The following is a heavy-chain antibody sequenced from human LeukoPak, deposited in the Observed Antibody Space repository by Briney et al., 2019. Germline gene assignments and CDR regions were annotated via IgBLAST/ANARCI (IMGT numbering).Heavy chain of an antibody. V-gene: IGHV4-38-2*01. CDR3: ARTTFGGVGWFDP. J-gene: IGHJ5*02. CDR2: IYHSGST. CDR1: GYSISSDYY. D-gene: IGHD3-16*01. Sequence: SETLSLTCAVSGYSISSDYYWGWIRQPPGKGLEWIGSIYHSGSTYYNPSLKSRVIISVDTSKNHFSLKLSSVTAADTAVYYCARTTFGGVGWFDPWGQGTLVTVSS.